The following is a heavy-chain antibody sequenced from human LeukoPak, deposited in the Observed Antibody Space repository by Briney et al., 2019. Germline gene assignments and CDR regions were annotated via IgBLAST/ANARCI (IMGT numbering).Heavy chain of an antibody. D-gene: IGHD6-13*01. J-gene: IGHJ5*02. CDR1: GFTFSSYE. CDR2: ISSSGSTI. CDR3: ARALYSSSLTWFDP. V-gene: IGHV3-48*03. Sequence: PGGSLRLSCSASGFTFSSYEMNWVRQAPGKGLEWDSYISSSGSTIYYADSVKGPFTISRDNSKNTLYLQMNSLRAEDTAVYYCARALYSSSLTWFDPWGQGTLVTVSS.